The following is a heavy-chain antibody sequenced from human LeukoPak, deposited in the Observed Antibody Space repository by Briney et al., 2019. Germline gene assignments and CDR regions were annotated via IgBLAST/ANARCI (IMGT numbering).Heavy chain of an antibody. CDR3: ARVYGDYRQYYFDY. D-gene: IGHD4-17*01. J-gene: IGHJ4*02. V-gene: IGHV4-59*01. CDR2: IYYSGST. CDR1: GGSFSGYY. Sequence: SETLSLTCAVYGGSFSGYYWSWIRQPPGKGLEWIGYIYYSGSTNYNPSLKSRVTISVDTSKNQFSLKLSSVTAADTAVYYCARVYGDYRQYYFDYWGQGTLVTVSS.